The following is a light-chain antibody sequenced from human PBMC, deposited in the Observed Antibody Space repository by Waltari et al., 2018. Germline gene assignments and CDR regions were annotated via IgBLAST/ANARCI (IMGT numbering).Light chain of an antibody. CDR3: QQYYSTPFT. J-gene: IGKJ3*01. Sequence: ILLPQSPDSLAVTLGERSTLKCKCSPRVLYSSNNKNYLAWYQQKPGQPPKLLIYWASTRESGVPDRFSGSGSGTDFTLTISSLQAEDVAVYYCQQYYSTPFTFGPGTKVDIK. CDR2: WAS. CDR1: PRVLYSSNNKNY. V-gene: IGKV4-1*01.